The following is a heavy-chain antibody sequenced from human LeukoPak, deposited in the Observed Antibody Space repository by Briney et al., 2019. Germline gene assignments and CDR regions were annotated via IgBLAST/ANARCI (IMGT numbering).Heavy chain of an antibody. CDR1: GNSISSGDNY. CDR3: ARERYCSSTSCYWTGRRGRYYYYMDV. J-gene: IGHJ6*03. V-gene: IGHV4-61*02. Sequence: SETLSLTCTVSGNSISSGDNYWSWIRQPAGKGLEWIGRIYTSGSTNYNPSLKSRVTISGDTSKNQFSLKLSSVTAADTAMYYCARERYCSSTSCYWTGRRGRYYYYMDVWGKGTTVTISS. D-gene: IGHD2-2*01. CDR2: IYTSGST.